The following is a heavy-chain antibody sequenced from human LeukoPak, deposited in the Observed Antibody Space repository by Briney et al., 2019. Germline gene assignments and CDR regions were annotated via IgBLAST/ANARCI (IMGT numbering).Heavy chain of an antibody. CDR3: AGMVDCCPHYYYYMDD. V-gene: IGHV3-11*04. CDR2: ISNSGRTI. CDR1: GCTICNHF. J-gene: IGHJ6*03. D-gene: IGHD3/OR15-3a*01. Sequence: GGSLRHSCALSGCTICNHFLSCIRQAPGKGLEWVSYISNSGRTIYNADSVKGRFTISMSIAKNSFYLKLNSVRAVDTAVYYCAGMVDCCPHYYYYMDDWGKGTTVTVSS.